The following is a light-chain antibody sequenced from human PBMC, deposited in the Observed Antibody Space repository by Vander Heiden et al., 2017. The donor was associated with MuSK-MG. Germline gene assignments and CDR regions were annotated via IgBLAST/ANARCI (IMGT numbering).Light chain of an antibody. J-gene: IGLJ3*02. CDR3: SSRDSSGSHLV. V-gene: IGLV3-19*01. CDR1: SLRGYY. Sequence: SSQLTLGAAVSVALGQTVRITCQGDSLRGYYASWYQQNPGQAPVLVIYGKNNRPSGIPDRFSGSTSGITASLTITGAQAEDEADYYCSSRDSSGSHLVFGGGTKLTVL. CDR2: GKN.